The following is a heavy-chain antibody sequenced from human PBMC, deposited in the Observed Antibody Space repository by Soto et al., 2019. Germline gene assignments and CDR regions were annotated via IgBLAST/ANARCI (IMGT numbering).Heavy chain of an antibody. CDR3: ARDSPPVDY. J-gene: IGHJ4*02. CDR2: ISAYNGNK. Sequence: ASVKVSCKAPGYTFTSYAISWVRQAPGQGLEWMGWISAYNGNKKYAQKVQGRVTMTTDTSTSTAYMELRSLRSDDTAVYYCARDSPPVDYWGQGTLVTVSS. V-gene: IGHV1-18*01. CDR1: GYTFTSYA.